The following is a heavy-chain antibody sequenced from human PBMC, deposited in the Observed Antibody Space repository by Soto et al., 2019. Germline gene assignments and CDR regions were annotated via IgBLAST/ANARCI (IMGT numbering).Heavy chain of an antibody. Sequence: ASVKVSCRVSGYRFTTYGINWVRQAPGQGLEWVGWFNPDNQNTNYAQKFQDRVSLTTDSSTNTAYMELRDLRSDDTAVYYCARVRFGDRFDFRGQGGMVTVPS. V-gene: IGHV1-18*01. D-gene: IGHD2-21*02. CDR1: GYRFTTYG. CDR2: FNPDNQNT. J-gene: IGHJ4*02. CDR3: ARVRFGDRFDF.